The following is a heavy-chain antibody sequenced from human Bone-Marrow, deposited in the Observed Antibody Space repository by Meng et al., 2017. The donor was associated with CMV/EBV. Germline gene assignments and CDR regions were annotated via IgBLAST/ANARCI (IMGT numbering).Heavy chain of an antibody. CDR2: IYSCGST. J-gene: IGHJ6*02. CDR3: ARDGDSTNGGMDV. D-gene: IGHD2-8*01. CDR1: GFTVSSNY. Sequence: GGSLRLSCAASGFTVSSNYMSWVRQAPGKGLEWVSVIYSCGSTYYADSVKGRFTISRDNAKNSLYLQMNSLRAEDTAVYYCARDGDSTNGGMDVWGQVTTVTVSS. V-gene: IGHV3-66*03.